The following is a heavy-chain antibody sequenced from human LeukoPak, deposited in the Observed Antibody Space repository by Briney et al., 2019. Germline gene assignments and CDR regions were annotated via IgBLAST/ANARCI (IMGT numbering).Heavy chain of an antibody. CDR1: GGFFSGYY. CDR3: ARGPVLGYSYGFYFDY. V-gene: IGHV4-34*01. Sequence: SETLSLTCAVYGGFFSGYYWSWIRQPPGKGLEWIGEINHSGSTNYNPSLKSRVTISVDTSKNQFSLKLSSVTAADTAVYYCARGPVLGYSYGFYFDYWGQGTLVTVSS. J-gene: IGHJ4*02. CDR2: INHSGST. D-gene: IGHD5-18*01.